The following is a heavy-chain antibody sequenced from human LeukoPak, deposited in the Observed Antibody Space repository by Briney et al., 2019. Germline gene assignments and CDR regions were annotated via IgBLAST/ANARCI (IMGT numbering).Heavy chain of an antibody. J-gene: IGHJ4*02. D-gene: IGHD3-3*01. V-gene: IGHV4-59*01. CDR3: AREGLFWSGPRTMYYFDY. CDR2: IYYSGST. CDR1: GGSISSYY. Sequence: SETLSLTCTVSGGSISSYYWSWIRQPPGKGLEWFGYIYYSGSTNYNPSLKSRVTISVDTSKNQFSLKLSSVTAADTAVYYCAREGLFWSGPRTMYYFDYWGQGTLVTVSS.